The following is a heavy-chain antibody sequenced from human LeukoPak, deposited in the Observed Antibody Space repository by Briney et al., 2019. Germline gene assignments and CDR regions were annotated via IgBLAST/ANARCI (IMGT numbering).Heavy chain of an antibody. Sequence: PGGSLRLSCAASGFTFSSYSMNWVRQAPGKGLEWVSSISSSSSYIYYADSVKGRFTISRDNSKNTLYLQMNSLRAEDTAIYYCAKDLVTGSLDYWGQGTLVTVSS. D-gene: IGHD3-10*01. V-gene: IGHV3-21*04. CDR1: GFTFSSYS. CDR3: AKDLVTGSLDY. CDR2: ISSSSSYI. J-gene: IGHJ4*02.